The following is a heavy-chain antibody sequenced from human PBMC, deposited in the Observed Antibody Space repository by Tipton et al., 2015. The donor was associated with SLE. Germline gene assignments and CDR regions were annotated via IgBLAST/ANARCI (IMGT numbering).Heavy chain of an antibody. D-gene: IGHD1-26*01. CDR2: IDSSGNT. V-gene: IGHV4-61*09. J-gene: IGHJ5*01. Sequence: TLSLTCAVSGAPMNSGFSFWHWLRQPAGKALQWLGHIDSSGNTYYNPSLRSRVSISVDVSRNQFSLTLNSVTAADTATYSCARETGTYYSTWFDSWGQGTLVTVSS. CDR3: ARETGTYYSTWFDS. CDR1: GAPMNSGFSF.